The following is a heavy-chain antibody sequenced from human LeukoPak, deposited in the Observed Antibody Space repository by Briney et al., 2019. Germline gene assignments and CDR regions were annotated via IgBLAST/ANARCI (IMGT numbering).Heavy chain of an antibody. Sequence: PSQTLSLTCAVSGGSISSDYFWIWIRQHPGKGLEWIGYIHYSGSTYSNPSLKSRVNMSVDTSKNQFSLKLRSVTDADTAVYYCARDANPIAAATYNWFDPWGQGTLVTVSP. V-gene: IGHV4-31*11. D-gene: IGHD6-25*01. CDR3: ARDANPIAAATYNWFDP. CDR1: GGSISSDYF. CDR2: IHYSGST. J-gene: IGHJ5*02.